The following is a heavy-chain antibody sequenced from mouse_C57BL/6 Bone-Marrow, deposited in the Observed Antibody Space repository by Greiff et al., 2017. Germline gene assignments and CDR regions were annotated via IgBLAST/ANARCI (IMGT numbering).Heavy chain of an antibody. CDR2: INPTCGRT. CDR1: GYTFTSYW. J-gene: IGHJ2*01. D-gene: IGHD4-1*02. V-gene: IGHV1-55*01. CDR3: ARWCQVGQSFDY. Sequence: QVQLQQPGAELVKPGASVKMSCKASGYTFTSYWITWVKQRPGQGLEWIGDINPTCGRTNYNEKFKSKAILTVDTSSSTAYMQLSSLTSEDSAVFYCARWCQVGQSFDYWGQGTTVTVSS.